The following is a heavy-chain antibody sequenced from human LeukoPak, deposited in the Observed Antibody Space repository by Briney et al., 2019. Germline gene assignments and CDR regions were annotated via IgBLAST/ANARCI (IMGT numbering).Heavy chain of an antibody. V-gene: IGHV3-64D*06. J-gene: IGHJ4*02. CDR1: GFTFSSYA. Sequence: GSLRLSCAASGFTFSSYAMHWVRQAPGKGLEYVSAISSNGGSTYYADSVKGRFTISRDNSKNTLYLQMSGLRAEDTAVYYCVKALLRGYSYGYGFDYWGQGTLVTVSS. CDR3: VKALLRGYSYGYGFDY. D-gene: IGHD5-18*01. CDR2: ISSNGGST.